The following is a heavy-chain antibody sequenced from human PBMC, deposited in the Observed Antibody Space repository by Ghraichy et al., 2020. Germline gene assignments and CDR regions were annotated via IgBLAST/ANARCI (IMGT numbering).Heavy chain of an antibody. CDR3: ASGEMVPAAIAYYYGMDV. J-gene: IGHJ6*02. D-gene: IGHD2-2*01. V-gene: IGHV1-18*04. Sequence: ASVKVSCKASGYTFTSYGISWVRQAPGQGLEWMGWISAYNGNTNYAQKLQGRVTMTTDTSTSTAYMELRSLRSDDTAVYYCASGEMVPAAIAYYYGMDVWGQGTTVTVSS. CDR2: ISAYNGNT. CDR1: GYTFTSYG.